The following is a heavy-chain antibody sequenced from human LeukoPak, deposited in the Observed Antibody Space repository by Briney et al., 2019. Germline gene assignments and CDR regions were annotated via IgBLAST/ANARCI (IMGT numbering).Heavy chain of an antibody. CDR2: SSNSGSST. CDR1: GFTFSSYA. Sequence: GGSLRLSCAASGFTFSSYAMSWVRQAPGKGLEWVSISSNSGSSTHYAGSVKGRFTISRDNAKNSLYLQMNSLRDEDTAMYYCARDLAVSDYWGQGTLVTVSS. V-gene: IGHV3-23*01. J-gene: IGHJ4*02. CDR3: ARDLAVSDY.